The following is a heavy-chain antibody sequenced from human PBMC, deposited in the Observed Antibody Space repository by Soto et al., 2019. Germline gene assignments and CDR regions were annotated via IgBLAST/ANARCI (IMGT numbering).Heavy chain of an antibody. V-gene: IGHV3-30-3*01. D-gene: IGHD6-19*01. CDR2: ISYDGSNK. CDR1: GFTFSSYA. Sequence: QVQLVESGGGVVQPGRSLRLSCAASGFTFSSYAMHWVRQAPGKGLEWVAVISYDGSNKYYADSVKGRFTISRDNSKNTLYLQMNSLRAEDTAVYYCARDHFRSGWYTLGRKQSLNFDYWGQGTLVTVSS. J-gene: IGHJ4*02. CDR3: ARDHFRSGWYTLGRKQSLNFDY.